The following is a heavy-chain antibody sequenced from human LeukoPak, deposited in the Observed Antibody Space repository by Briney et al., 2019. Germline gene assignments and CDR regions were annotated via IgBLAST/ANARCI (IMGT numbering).Heavy chain of an antibody. D-gene: IGHD4-11*01. Sequence: PSQTLSLTCTVSDDSIGNHYWSWIRQSPGKGLEWIGYIYFSGSTNYNPSLKRRVTMSVVTSKNQFSLRLTSVTAADTATYYCARVGGSNFYNYGMDVWGQGTTVIVSS. CDR3: ARVGGSNFYNYGMDV. CDR2: IYFSGST. V-gene: IGHV4-59*11. CDR1: DDSIGNHY. J-gene: IGHJ6*02.